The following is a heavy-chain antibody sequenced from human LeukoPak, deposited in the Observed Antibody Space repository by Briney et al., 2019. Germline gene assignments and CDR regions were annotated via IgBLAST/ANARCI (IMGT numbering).Heavy chain of an antibody. Sequence: GGSLRLSCAASGFTFSSNAMSWVRQAPGKGLEWVSVISVSGSRAYYADFVKGRFIVSRDNSKNTVLLQMNSLRVEDTAVYYCTKDHDGMHAWGQGTTVIVSS. J-gene: IGHJ6*02. CDR2: ISVSGSRA. CDR3: TKDHDGMHA. CDR1: GFTFSSNA. V-gene: IGHV3-23*01.